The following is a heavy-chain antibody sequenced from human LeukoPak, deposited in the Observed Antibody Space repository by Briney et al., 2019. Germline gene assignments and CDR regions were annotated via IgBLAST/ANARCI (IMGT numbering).Heavy chain of an antibody. CDR1: GGTFSSYA. Sequence: GASVKVSCKASGGTFSSYAISWVRQAPGQGLEWMGGIIPIFGTANYAQKFQGRVTITADESTSTAYMELSSLRSEDTAVYYCASEGRRGQPPYWYFDLWGRGTLVTVSS. CDR3: ASEGRRGQPPYWYFDL. D-gene: IGHD3-10*01. CDR2: IIPIFGTA. V-gene: IGHV1-69*13. J-gene: IGHJ2*01.